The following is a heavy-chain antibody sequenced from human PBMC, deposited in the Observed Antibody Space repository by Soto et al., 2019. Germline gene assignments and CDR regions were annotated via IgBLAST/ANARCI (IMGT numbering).Heavy chain of an antibody. V-gene: IGHV3-9*01. CDR2: ISWNSGSI. Sequence: EVQLVESGGGLVQPDRSLRLSCAASGFTFDDYAMHWVRQAPGKGLEWVSGISWNSGSIGYADSVKGRFTISRDNAKNSLYLQMNSLRAEDTALYYCAKDMGDGYILYYFDYWGQGTLVTVSS. D-gene: IGHD3-16*01. CDR3: AKDMGDGYILYYFDY. J-gene: IGHJ4*02. CDR1: GFTFDDYA.